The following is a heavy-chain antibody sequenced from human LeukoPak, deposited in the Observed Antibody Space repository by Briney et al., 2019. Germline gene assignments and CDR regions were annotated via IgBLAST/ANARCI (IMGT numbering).Heavy chain of an antibody. Sequence: GGSLRLFCAASGFTFSSYEMNWVRQAPGKGLEWVSYISSSGSTIYYADSVKGRFTISRDNAKNSLYLQMNSLRAEDTAVYYCARESYRGGYYFDYWGQGTLVTVSS. CDR1: GFTFSSYE. V-gene: IGHV3-48*03. J-gene: IGHJ4*02. D-gene: IGHD3-22*01. CDR3: ARESYRGGYYFDY. CDR2: ISSSGSTI.